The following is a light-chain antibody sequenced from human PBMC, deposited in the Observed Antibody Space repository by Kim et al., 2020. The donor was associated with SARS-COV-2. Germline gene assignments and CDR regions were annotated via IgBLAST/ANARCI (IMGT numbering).Light chain of an antibody. J-gene: IGLJ3*02. CDR1: NSNIGSFA. CDR3: AAWDDSLNAWV. CDR2: SNN. V-gene: IGLV1-44*01. Sequence: QPVLTQPPSASGTPGQRVTISCSGSNSNIGSFAVNWYQQFPGTAPKLLIYSNNQRPSGVPDRFSGSKSGTSASLAISGLQSEDEADYYCAAWDDSLNAWVFGGGTQLTVL.